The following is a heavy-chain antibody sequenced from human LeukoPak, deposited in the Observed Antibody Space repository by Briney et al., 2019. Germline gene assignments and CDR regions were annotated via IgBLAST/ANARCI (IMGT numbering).Heavy chain of an antibody. Sequence: PGGSLRLSCAASGFTFSTYWMSSVRQAPGKGLECVANIKRDGSEKYYVDSVKGRFTIFRDDAKSSLYLQMNSLRAEDTAVYFCARVYTGNRWHFDYWGQGTLVTVSS. J-gene: IGHJ4*02. V-gene: IGHV3-7*03. CDR1: GFTFSTYW. CDR2: IKRDGSEK. CDR3: ARVYTGNRWHFDY. D-gene: IGHD2-2*02.